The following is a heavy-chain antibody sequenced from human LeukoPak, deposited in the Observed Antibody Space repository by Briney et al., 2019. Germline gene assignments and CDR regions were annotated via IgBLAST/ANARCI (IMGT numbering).Heavy chain of an antibody. CDR3: IRDYNYLWGSYRPEAFDI. V-gene: IGHV3-49*04. CDR2: IRSKGYGGTT. Sequence: PGGSLRLSCTASGFTFGDYAMSWVRQAPGKGLEWVGFIRSKGYGGTTEYAASVKGRFTISRGDSKSIAYLQMNSLKTEDTAVYYCIRDYNYLWGSYRPEAFDIWGQGTMVTVSS. CDR1: GFTFGDYA. D-gene: IGHD3-16*02. J-gene: IGHJ3*02.